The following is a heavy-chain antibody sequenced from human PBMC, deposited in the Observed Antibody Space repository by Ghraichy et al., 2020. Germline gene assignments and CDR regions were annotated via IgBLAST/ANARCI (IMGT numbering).Heavy chain of an antibody. Sequence: ASVKVSCKASGYTFTGYYMHWVRQAPGQGLEWMGWINPNSGGTNYAQKFQGRVTMTRDTSISTAYMELSRLRSDDTAVYYCARDLLKQQRSFGYWGQGTLVTVSS. CDR3: ARDLLKQQRSFGY. D-gene: IGHD6-13*01. CDR2: INPNSGGT. CDR1: GYTFTGYY. J-gene: IGHJ4*02. V-gene: IGHV1-2*02.